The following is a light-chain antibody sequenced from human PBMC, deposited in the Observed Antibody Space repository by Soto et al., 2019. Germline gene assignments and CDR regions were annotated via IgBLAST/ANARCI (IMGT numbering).Light chain of an antibody. J-gene: IGLJ1*01. CDR1: SSDVGGSNF. V-gene: IGLV2-14*03. CDR2: DVA. Sequence: SVLTQPVSVSDSPGQSITISCTGTSSDVGGSNFVSWYQQHPGKPPKLIIYDVANRPSGVSNRFSGSKSGSTASLIISRLQTEDEADYYCVSYKSSTNYVFGTGTKVTVL. CDR3: VSYKSSTNYV.